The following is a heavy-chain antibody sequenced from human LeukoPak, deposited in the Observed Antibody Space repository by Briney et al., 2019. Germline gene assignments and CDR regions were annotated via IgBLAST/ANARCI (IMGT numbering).Heavy chain of an antibody. Sequence: GASVKVSCKASGYTFTSYYIHWVRQAPGQGLEWMGIFNPGGGTSYAQKFQGRVTMTMDTSTSTVYMDLSSLRSEDTAVYYCARGGDYYDSSGYHYAATHWGQGTLVIVSS. V-gene: IGHV1-46*01. J-gene: IGHJ4*02. CDR3: ARGGDYYDSSGYHYAATH. CDR2: FNPGGGT. CDR1: GYTFTSYY. D-gene: IGHD3-22*01.